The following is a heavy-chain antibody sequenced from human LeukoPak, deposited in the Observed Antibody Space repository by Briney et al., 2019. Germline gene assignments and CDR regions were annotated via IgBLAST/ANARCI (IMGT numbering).Heavy chain of an antibody. Sequence: ASVKVSCKASGYTFTNYVMHWVRQAPGQRLEWMGWINAGNGNTKYSQEFPGRVTTTRDTSASTVYMELSSLRSEDMAVYYCARDRGSSSWYLDYWGQGTLVTVSS. V-gene: IGHV1-3*03. CDR3: ARDRGSSSWYLDY. D-gene: IGHD6-13*01. CDR1: GYTFTNYV. CDR2: INAGNGNT. J-gene: IGHJ4*02.